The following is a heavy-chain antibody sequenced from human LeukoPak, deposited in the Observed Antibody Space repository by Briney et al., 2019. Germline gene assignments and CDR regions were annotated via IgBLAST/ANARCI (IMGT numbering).Heavy chain of an antibody. CDR2: LYTGGIR. V-gene: IGHV3-53*01. CDR3: TKMFTKDNWYGGPDY. CDR1: GFSVTNNY. J-gene: IGHJ4*02. D-gene: IGHD3-16*01. Sequence: GGSLRLSCEASGFSVTNNYMSWFRLAPGKGLEWVSVLYTGGIRYYAGFVRGRFTISRDNSKNNLYLQKNNLRAEDTAIYYCTKMFTKDNWYGGPDYWGQGTLVTVSS.